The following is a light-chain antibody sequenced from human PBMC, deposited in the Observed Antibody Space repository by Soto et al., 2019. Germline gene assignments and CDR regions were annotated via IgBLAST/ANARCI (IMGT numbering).Light chain of an antibody. CDR3: SSYTSSRIDYA. CDR1: SSDVGGYNY. Sequence: QSALTQPASVSGSPGQSITISCTGTSSDVGGYNYVSWYQQHPGKAPKLMIYEVSNRPSGVSNRFSGSKSGNTASLTISGLQAEDEADYYCSSYTSSRIDYAFGTGTKLTVL. J-gene: IGLJ1*01. V-gene: IGLV2-14*01. CDR2: EVS.